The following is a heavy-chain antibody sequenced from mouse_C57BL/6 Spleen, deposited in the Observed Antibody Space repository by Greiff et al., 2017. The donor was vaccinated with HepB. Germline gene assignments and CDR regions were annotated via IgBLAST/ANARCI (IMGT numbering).Heavy chain of an antibody. D-gene: IGHD2-2*01. Sequence: QVQLQQPGAELVMPGASVKLSCKASGYTFTSYWMHWVKQRPGQGLEWIGEIDPSDSYTNYNQKFKGKSTLTVDKSSSTAYMQLSSLTSEDSAVYYCARGPQGYDFDYWGQGTTLTVSS. V-gene: IGHV1-69*01. CDR3: ARGPQGYDFDY. CDR1: GYTFTSYW. CDR2: IDPSDSYT. J-gene: IGHJ2*01.